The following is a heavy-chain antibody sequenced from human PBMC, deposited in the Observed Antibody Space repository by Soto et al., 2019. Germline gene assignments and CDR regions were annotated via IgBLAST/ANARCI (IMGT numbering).Heavy chain of an antibody. CDR1: GGSFSGYY. CDR3: ARGIGYCSSINCYSSRRLRFDS. Sequence: SETLSLTCAVYGGSFSGYYRTWIRQSPEKGLEWIGEVNHSGTTYYNPSLKTRVTISVHTPKNQFSLKMSSVTAADTAVYYCARGIGYCSSINCYSSRRLRFDSWGQGTLVTVSS. V-gene: IGHV4-34*01. D-gene: IGHD2-2*01. CDR2: VNHSGTT. J-gene: IGHJ4*02.